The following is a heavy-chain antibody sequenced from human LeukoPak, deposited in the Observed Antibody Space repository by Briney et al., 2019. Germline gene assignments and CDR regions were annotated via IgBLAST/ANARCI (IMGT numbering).Heavy chain of an antibody. Sequence: PGGSLRLSCAASGFTFSSYAMSWVRQAPGKGLEWVSAISGSGGSTYYADSVKGRFTISRDNSKNTLYLQMNSLRAEDTAVYYCAKPPVPRVVTAPSEWGQGTLVTVSS. CDR3: AKPPVPRVVTAPSE. J-gene: IGHJ4*02. CDR2: ISGSGGST. V-gene: IGHV3-23*01. CDR1: GFTFSSYA. D-gene: IGHD2-21*02.